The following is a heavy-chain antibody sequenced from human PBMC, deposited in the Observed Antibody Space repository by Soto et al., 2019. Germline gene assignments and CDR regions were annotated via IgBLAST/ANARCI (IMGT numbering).Heavy chain of an antibody. V-gene: IGHV3-11*05. CDR1: GFTFSDYY. Sequence: QVQLVESGGGLVKPGGSLRLSCAASGFTFSDYYMSWIRQAPGKGLEWVSYISSSSSYTNYADSVKGRFTISRDNAKTSLYLPRNTLRAEDTAVSYCGQDKVIAAAGTIPNYNGFDPWGKGPLFTVSS. D-gene: IGHD6-13*01. J-gene: IGHJ5*02. CDR2: ISSSSSYT. CDR3: GQDKVIAAAGTIPNYNGFDP.